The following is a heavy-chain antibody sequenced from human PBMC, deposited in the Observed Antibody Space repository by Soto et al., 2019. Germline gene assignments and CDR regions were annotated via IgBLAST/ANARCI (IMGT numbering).Heavy chain of an antibody. V-gene: IGHV3-53*02. J-gene: IGHJ6*02. Sequence: EVQLVETGGGLIQPGGSLRLSCAASGFTVSSHYMSWVRQAPGKGLEWVSGIYSGGSTYYAASVRGRFTISRDNSKNTLYLQMKSLRAEDTAVYYCARDPPATRHGMDVWGQGTTVTVS. CDR3: ARDPPATRHGMDV. CDR2: IYSGGST. CDR1: GFTVSSHY.